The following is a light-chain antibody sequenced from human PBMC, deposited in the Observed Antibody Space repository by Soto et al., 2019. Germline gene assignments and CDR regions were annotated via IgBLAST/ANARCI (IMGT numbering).Light chain of an antibody. J-gene: IGKJ4*01. CDR2: AAS. Sequence: DIQMTQSPSSLSASVGDRVPITCRARQGISTYLAWYQQKPGKVPKLLIYAASTLQSGVPSRFSGSGSGTDFTRTISSLQPEDVATYYCQKYNSAPLTFGGGTKVEIK. CDR3: QKYNSAPLT. CDR1: QGISTY. V-gene: IGKV1-27*01.